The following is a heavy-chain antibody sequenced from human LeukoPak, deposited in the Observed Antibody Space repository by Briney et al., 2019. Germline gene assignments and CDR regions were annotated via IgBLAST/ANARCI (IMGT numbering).Heavy chain of an antibody. CDR2: ISVSGGTT. CDR3: ANGQQLGY. CDR1: GFTFSTYA. Sequence: TGGSLRLSCAASGFTFSTYAMSWVRQAPGKGLEWVSTISVSGGTTYYADSVKGRFTISRDNSQNTLYLQINSLRAEDTAVYYCANGQQLGYWGQGTLVTVSS. J-gene: IGHJ4*02. V-gene: IGHV3-23*01. D-gene: IGHD6-13*01.